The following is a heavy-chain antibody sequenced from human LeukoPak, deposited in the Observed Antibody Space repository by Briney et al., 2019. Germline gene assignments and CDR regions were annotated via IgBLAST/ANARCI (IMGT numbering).Heavy chain of an antibody. CDR1: GFTFSNNV. CDR2: IWYDGSNK. J-gene: IGHJ4*02. Sequence: GRSLRLSCVPSGFTFSNNVMHWVRQAPGKGLEWVAMIWYDGSNKYYADSLRGRFTISRDNSKNTLYLQMNSLRAEDTAVYYCARGGLAAAGIDYWGQGILVTVSS. CDR3: ARGGLAAAGIDY. D-gene: IGHD6-13*01. V-gene: IGHV3-33*01.